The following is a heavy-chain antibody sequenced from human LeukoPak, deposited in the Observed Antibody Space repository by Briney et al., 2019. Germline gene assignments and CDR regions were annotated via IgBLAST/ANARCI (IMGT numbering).Heavy chain of an antibody. CDR1: GYSLTSDSRY. J-gene: IGHJ6*04. V-gene: IGHV4-61*09. CDR3: ARCMSELDYGDYAYYYHMDV. Sequence: SETLSLTCTVSGYSLTSDSRYWIWLRQPAGKGLESSGHFYSSTRTTYNPSLDRLVTLSGDTAKNQFSLKLDSVTAADTAVYFCARCMSELDYGDYAYYYHMDVWGKGTAVTVSS. D-gene: IGHD4-17*01. CDR2: FYSSTRT.